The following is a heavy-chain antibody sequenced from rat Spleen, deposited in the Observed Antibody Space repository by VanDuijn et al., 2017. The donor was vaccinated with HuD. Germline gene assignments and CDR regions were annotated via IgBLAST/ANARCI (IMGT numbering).Heavy chain of an antibody. CDR1: GLTVDTYG. CDR3: ATSPYYWYFDF. J-gene: IGHJ1*01. V-gene: IGHV5-19*01. CDR2: ISPSGGST. Sequence: EVQLVESGGGLVQPGRSLKLSCTASGLTVDTYGMAWVRQAPTKGLEWVAFISPSGGSTYYRDSVKGRFTISRDHAKSTLYLQMDSLRSEDTATYYCATSPYYWYFDFWGPGTMVTVSS.